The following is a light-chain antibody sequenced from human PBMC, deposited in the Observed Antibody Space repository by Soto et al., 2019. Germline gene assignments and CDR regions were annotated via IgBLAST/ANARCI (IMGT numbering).Light chain of an antibody. CDR3: QSYDSSLSGVV. CDR1: SSNIGAGYG. J-gene: IGLJ2*01. Sequence: QSVLTQPPSVSGAPGQRVTISCTGSSSNIGAGYGVHWYQHLPGTAHKLLIYGNSNRPSGVPDRFSGSKSGTSASLAITGLRAEDEAGYYCQSYDSSLSGVVFGGGTKLTVL. V-gene: IGLV1-40*01. CDR2: GNS.